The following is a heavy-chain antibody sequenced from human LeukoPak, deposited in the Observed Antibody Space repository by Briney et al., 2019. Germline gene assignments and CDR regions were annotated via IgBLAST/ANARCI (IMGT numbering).Heavy chain of an antibody. J-gene: IGHJ3*02. CDR3: ARDVDTAMVLGAFDI. CDR1: GGSISSYY. Sequence: SETLSLTCTVSGGSISSYYWSWIRQPPGKGLEWIGYIYYSGSTNYNPSLKSRVTISVDTSKNQFSPKLSSVTAADTAVYYCARDVDTAMVLGAFDIWGQGTMVTVSS. V-gene: IGHV4-59*01. CDR2: IYYSGST. D-gene: IGHD5-18*01.